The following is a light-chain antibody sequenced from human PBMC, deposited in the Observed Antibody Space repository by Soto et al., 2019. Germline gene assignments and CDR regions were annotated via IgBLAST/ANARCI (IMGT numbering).Light chain of an antibody. CDR2: DND. CDR1: SSNIGTNH. Sequence: QSVLTQPPSASGTPGQRVTVSCSGGSSNIGTNHVYWYQKLAGTAPKLLIYDNDQRPSGVPDRFSGSKSGTSASLAISGLRSDDEADYYCTTWDDSLSGVVFGGGTKLTVL. CDR3: TTWDDSLSGVV. J-gene: IGLJ2*01. V-gene: IGLV1-47*02.